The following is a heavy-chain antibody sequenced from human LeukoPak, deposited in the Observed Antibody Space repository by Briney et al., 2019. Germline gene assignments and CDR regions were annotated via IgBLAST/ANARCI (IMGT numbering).Heavy chain of an antibody. Sequence: PSETLSLTCTVSGGSISSGGYYWSWIRQPPGKGLEWIGYIYHSGSTYYNPSLKSRVTISVDRSKNQFSLKLSSVTAADTAVYYCAREVNDFWSGYFYFDYWGQGTLVTVSS. D-gene: IGHD3-3*01. CDR2: IYHSGST. CDR1: GGSISSGGYY. V-gene: IGHV4-30-2*01. J-gene: IGHJ4*02. CDR3: AREVNDFWSGYFYFDY.